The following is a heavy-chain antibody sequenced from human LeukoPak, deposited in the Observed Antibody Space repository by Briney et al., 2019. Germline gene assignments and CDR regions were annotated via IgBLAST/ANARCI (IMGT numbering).Heavy chain of an antibody. D-gene: IGHD3-10*01. CDR1: GYSISSGYY. CDR3: AGLDMVRGVSLNY. Sequence: SETLSLTCTVSGYSISSGYYWGWIRQPPGKGLEWIGSIYHSGSTYYNPSLKSRVTISVDTSKNQFSLKLSSVTAADTAVYYCAGLDMVRGVSLNYWGQGTLVTVSS. J-gene: IGHJ4*02. V-gene: IGHV4-38-2*02. CDR2: IYHSGST.